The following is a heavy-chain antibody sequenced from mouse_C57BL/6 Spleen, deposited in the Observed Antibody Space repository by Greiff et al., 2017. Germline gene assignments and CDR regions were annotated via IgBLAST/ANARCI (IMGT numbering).Heavy chain of an antibody. CDR1: GYSLSTSGMG. V-gene: IGHV8-12*01. J-gene: IGHJ2*02. D-gene: IGHD2-3*01. CDR3: ARYYVCYFDFDY. Sequence: QVTLKESGPGLLQSSQTLSLTCSFSGYSLSTSGMGVSWIRQPSGKGLAWLAHIYWGDDKRYNPSLKSRLTISKDTSRHQVFLKITSEDTSDTATCYCARYYVCYFDFDYGGQGTSLTVAS. CDR2: IYWGDDK.